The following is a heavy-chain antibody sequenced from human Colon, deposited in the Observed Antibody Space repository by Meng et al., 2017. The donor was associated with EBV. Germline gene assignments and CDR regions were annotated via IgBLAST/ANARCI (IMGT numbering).Heavy chain of an antibody. CDR2: IYHSGST. V-gene: IGHV4-59*01. CDR1: GGHITSDW. J-gene: IGHJ5*02. Sequence: QVQLQDSGPGVVKPSETLSLTCNVSGGHITSDWWTWIRQPPGKGLEWIGHIYHSGSTAYNPSLKSRATISVDTSKSQFSLKLSSVTAADTAVYYCARRAAAIFNWFDPWGQGTLVTVSS. CDR3: ARRAAAIFNWFDP. D-gene: IGHD6-13*01.